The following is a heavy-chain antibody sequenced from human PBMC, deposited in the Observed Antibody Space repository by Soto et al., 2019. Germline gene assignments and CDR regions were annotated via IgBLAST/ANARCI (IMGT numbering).Heavy chain of an antibody. V-gene: IGHV3-30*18. CDR2: ISYDGSNK. Sequence: GGSLRLSCAASGFTFSSYGMHWVRQAPGKGLEWVAVISYDGSNKYYADSVKGRFTISRENSKNTLYLQMNSLRAVDTAVYYCAKDGVPRGGSYYRPLDYWGQGTLVTVSS. CDR3: AKDGVPRGGSYYRPLDY. J-gene: IGHJ4*02. D-gene: IGHD1-26*01. CDR1: GFTFSSYG.